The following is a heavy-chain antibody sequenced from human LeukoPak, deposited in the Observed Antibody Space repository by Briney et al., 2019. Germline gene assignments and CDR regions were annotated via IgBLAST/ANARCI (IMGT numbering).Heavy chain of an antibody. CDR1: GFTFSSYG. CDR2: ISYDGSNK. CDR3: AKDNPAYYGMDV. J-gene: IGHJ6*02. Sequence: GRSLRLSCAASGFTFSSYGMHWVRQAPGKGLEWVAVISYDGSNKNYADSVKGRFTISRDNSKNTLYLQMNSLRAEDTAVYYCAKDNPAYYGMDVWGQGTTVTVSS. V-gene: IGHV3-30*18.